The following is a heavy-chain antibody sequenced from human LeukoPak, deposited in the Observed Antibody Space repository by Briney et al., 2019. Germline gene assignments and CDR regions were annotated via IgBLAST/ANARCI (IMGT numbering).Heavy chain of an antibody. Sequence: GGSLRLSCATSGFTLSSSAMSWVRQAPGKGLGWVSATSGDGGTISYAASVRGRFTISRDNAKNTLFLQMSSLRAGDTALYYCAKELYGNPSGYWGQGTRVTVSS. D-gene: IGHD2-8*01. J-gene: IGHJ4*02. CDR1: GFTLSSSA. V-gene: IGHV3-23*01. CDR2: TSGDGGTI. CDR3: AKELYGNPSGY.